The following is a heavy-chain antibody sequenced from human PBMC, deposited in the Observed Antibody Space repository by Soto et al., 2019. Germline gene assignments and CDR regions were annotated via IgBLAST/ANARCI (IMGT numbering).Heavy chain of an antibody. CDR2: IYHSGST. CDR3: ARATPRTMVWWPHLDY. CDR1: GGSISSSNW. V-gene: IGHV4-4*02. J-gene: IGHJ4*02. Sequence: QVQLQESGPGLVKPSGTLSLTCAVSGGSISSSNWWSWVRQPPGKGLEWIGEIYHSGSTNYNPSLTSRVTISVDKSKNQFSLKLSSVTAADTAVYYCARATPRTMVWWPHLDYWGQGTLVTVSS. D-gene: IGHD1-26*01.